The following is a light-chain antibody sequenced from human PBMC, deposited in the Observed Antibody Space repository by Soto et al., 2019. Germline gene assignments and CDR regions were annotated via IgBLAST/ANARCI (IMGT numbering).Light chain of an antibody. CDR3: QQYENYWT. CDR1: QSISSW. Sequence: DIQMTQSPSTLSASGGDRVTITCRASQSISSWFAWYQQKPGKAPNLLIFDASNLESGVPSRFSGSGSGTEFTLTISSLQPEDFGIYYCQQYENYWTFGQGTKV. CDR2: DAS. V-gene: IGKV1-5*01. J-gene: IGKJ1*01.